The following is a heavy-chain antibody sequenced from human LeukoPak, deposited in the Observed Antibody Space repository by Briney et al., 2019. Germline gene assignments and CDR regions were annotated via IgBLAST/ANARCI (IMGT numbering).Heavy chain of an antibody. D-gene: IGHD2-15*01. J-gene: IGHJ1*01. CDR2: IGNDGRAK. CDR3: ARGCSGGSCYSGPEYFQH. V-gene: IGHV3-33*08. CDR1: GFSFSNYG. Sequence: PGGSLRLSCVASGFSFSNYGIHWVRQAPGKGLEWVAVIGNDGRAKYYADSVKGRFTISRDNSKNSLYLQMNSLRAEDTAVYYCARGCSGGSCYSGPEYFQHWGQGTLVTVSS.